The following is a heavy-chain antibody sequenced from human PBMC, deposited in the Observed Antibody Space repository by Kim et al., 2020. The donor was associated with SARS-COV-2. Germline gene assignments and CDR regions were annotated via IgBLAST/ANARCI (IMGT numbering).Heavy chain of an antibody. J-gene: IGHJ4*02. V-gene: IGHV3-11*01. CDR3: VREPAN. Sequence: SSKRYAASVNGRFSIPRDNAKKSLSLQMNSLTPEDTAVYYCVREPANWGQGTLVTVSS. CDR2: SSK.